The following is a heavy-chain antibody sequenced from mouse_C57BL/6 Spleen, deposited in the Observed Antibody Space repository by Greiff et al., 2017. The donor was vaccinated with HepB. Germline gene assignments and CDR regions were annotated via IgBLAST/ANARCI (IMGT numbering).Heavy chain of an antibody. Sequence: VQLQESGAELAKPGASVKLSCKASGYTFTSYWMHWVNQRPGQGLEWIGYINPSSGYTKYNQKFKDKATLTADKSSSTAYMQLSSLTYEDSAVYYCARGITTVVATEAMDYWGQGTSVTVSS. D-gene: IGHD1-1*01. J-gene: IGHJ4*01. CDR3: ARGITTVVATEAMDY. CDR1: GYTFTSYW. V-gene: IGHV1-7*01. CDR2: INPSSGYT.